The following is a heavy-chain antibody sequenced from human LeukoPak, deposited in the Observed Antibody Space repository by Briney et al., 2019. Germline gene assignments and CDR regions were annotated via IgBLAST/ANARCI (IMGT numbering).Heavy chain of an antibody. J-gene: IGHJ4*02. Sequence: GGSLRLSCAASGFTLSNAWMTWVRQAPGKGLEWVGRIKTKTDGGATDYAAPVKGRVTISRDDSTNTLYLQMNSLKTEDTAVYYCTSTLGYWGQGTLVTVSS. CDR1: GFTLSNAW. CDR3: TSTLGY. D-gene: IGHD1-1*01. CDR2: IKTKTDGGAT. V-gene: IGHV3-15*01.